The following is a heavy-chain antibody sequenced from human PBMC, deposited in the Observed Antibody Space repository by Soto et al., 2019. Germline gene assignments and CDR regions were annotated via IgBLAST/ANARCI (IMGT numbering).Heavy chain of an antibody. CDR2: INHSGST. Sequence: SETLSLTCAVYGGSFSGYYWSWIRQPPGKGLEWIGEINHSGSTNYNPSLKSRVTISVDTSKNQFSLKLSSVTAADTAVYYCARGLRCSSTSCYSVFDYWGQGTLVTVSS. CDR1: GGSFSGYY. J-gene: IGHJ4*02. D-gene: IGHD2-2*01. CDR3: ARGLRCSSTSCYSVFDY. V-gene: IGHV4-34*01.